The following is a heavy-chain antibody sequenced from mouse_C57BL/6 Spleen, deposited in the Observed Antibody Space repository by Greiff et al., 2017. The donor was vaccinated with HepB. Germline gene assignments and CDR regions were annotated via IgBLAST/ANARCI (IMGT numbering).Heavy chain of an antibody. CDR1: GYTFTSYW. V-gene: IGHV1-50*01. J-gene: IGHJ4*01. CDR3: ARKCGPNAMDY. D-gene: IGHD1-3*01. Sequence: QVQLKQPGAELVKPGASVKLSCKASGYTFTSYWMQWVKQRPGQGLEWIGEIDPSDSYTNYNQKFKGKATLTVDTSSSTAYMQLSSLTSEDSAVYCCARKCGPNAMDYWGQGTSVTVSS. CDR2: IDPSDSYT.